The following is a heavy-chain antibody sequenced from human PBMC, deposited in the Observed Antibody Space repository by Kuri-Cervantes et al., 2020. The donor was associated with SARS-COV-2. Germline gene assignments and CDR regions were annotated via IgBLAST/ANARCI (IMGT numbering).Heavy chain of an antibody. CDR3: ARAYSSGWYYYYGMDV. Sequence: LSLTCAASGFTFSSYGMHWVRQAPGKGLEWVAVIWYDGSNKYYADSVKGRFTISRDNSKNTLYLQMNSLRAEDTAVYYCARAYSSGWYYYYGMDVWGQGTTVTVSS. D-gene: IGHD6-19*01. V-gene: IGHV3-33*01. CDR1: GFTFSSYG. J-gene: IGHJ6*02. CDR2: IWYDGSNK.